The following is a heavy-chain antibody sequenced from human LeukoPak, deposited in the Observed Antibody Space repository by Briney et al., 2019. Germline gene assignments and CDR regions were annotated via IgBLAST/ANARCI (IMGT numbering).Heavy chain of an antibody. CDR2: INSDESST. CDR3: EREIPYSPDY. D-gene: IGHD2-21*01. CDR1: GFTFSSYW. V-gene: IGHV3-74*01. Sequence: PGGSLRLSCAASGFTFSSYWMHWVRQAPGKGLVWVSRINSDESSTSYADSVKGRFTISRDNAKNTLYLQMNSLRAEDTAVYYCEREIPYSPDYGAQEPLVTVPS. J-gene: IGHJ4*02.